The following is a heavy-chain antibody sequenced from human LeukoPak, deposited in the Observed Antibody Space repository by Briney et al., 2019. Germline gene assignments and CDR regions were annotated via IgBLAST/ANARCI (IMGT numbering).Heavy chain of an antibody. D-gene: IGHD6-13*01. CDR2: MSHDGSNK. Sequence: AGGSLRLSCAASGFTFSSYAIHWVRQAPGKGLEWVAVMSHDGSNKYYADSVKGRFTISRDNSKNSLFLQMNSLRPEDTVLYYCAKAFSSNWYWYFDLWGRGTLVTVSS. V-gene: IGHV3-30-3*01. CDR1: GFTFSSYA. CDR3: AKAFSSNWYWYFDL. J-gene: IGHJ2*01.